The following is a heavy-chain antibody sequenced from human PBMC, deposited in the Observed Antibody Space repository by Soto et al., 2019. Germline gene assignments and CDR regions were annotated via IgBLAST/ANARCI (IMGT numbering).Heavy chain of an antibody. V-gene: IGHV5-51*01. CDR2: IYPGDSDT. CDR3: ARHSSGYYYYYYGMDV. D-gene: IGHD3-22*01. CDR1: GYSFISYW. Sequence: PGESLKISCKGSGYSFISYWIVWVRQMPGKGLEWMGIIYPGDSDTRYSPSFQGQVTISADKSISTAYLQWSSLKASDTAMYYCARHSSGYYYYYYGMDVWGQGTTVTV. J-gene: IGHJ6*02.